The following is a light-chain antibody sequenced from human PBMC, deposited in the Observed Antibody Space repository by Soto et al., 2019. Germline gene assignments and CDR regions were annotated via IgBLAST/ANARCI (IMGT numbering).Light chain of an antibody. CDR3: ATWDDSLNGFYA. Sequence: VLTQPPSASGTPGQGVTISCSGSTSNIGSNYVYWYQQLPGTAPKLLIYRNNQRPSGVPDRFSGSKSGTSASLAISGLRSDDEADYFCATWDDSLNGFYAFGTGTKVTVL. CDR2: RNN. J-gene: IGLJ1*01. CDR1: TSNIGSNY. V-gene: IGLV1-47*01.